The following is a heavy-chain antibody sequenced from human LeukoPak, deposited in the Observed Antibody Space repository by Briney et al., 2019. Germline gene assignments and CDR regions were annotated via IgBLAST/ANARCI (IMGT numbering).Heavy chain of an antibody. CDR2: INHSGSI. Sequence: SETLSLTCAVYGGSFSGYYWSWIRQPPGKGLEWIGEINHSGSINYNPSLKSRVTISVDTSKNQFSLKLSSVTAADTAVYYCARGHHIPSYDFWSGYYTDYYYYGMDVWGQGTTVTVSS. CDR3: ARGHHIPSYDFWSGYYTDYYYYGMDV. V-gene: IGHV4-34*01. D-gene: IGHD3-3*01. CDR1: GGSFSGYY. J-gene: IGHJ6*02.